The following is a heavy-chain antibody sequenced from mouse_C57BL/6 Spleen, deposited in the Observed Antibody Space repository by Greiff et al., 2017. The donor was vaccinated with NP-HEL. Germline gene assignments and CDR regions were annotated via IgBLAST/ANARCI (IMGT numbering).Heavy chain of an antibody. CDR3: ARLDGHVY. CDR2: ISSGGSYT. D-gene: IGHD1-2*01. CDR1: GFTFSSYG. J-gene: IGHJ2*01. Sequence: EVKLVESGGDLVKPGGSLKLSCAASGFTFSSYGMSWVRQTPDKRLEWVATISSGGSYTYYPDSVKGRFTISRDNAKNTLYLQMSSLKSEDTAMYYCARLDGHVYWGQGTTLTVSS. V-gene: IGHV5-6*01.